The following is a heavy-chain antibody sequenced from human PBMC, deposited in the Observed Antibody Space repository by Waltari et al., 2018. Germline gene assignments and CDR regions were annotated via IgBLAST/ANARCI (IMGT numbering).Heavy chain of an antibody. CDR1: GFTFSSYP. J-gene: IGHJ3*02. V-gene: IGHV3-23*01. CDR2: ISGSGGST. D-gene: IGHD3-16*01. CDR3: AKGTYGGSLLFVDI. Sequence: EVQLLESGGGLVQPGGSLRLSCAASGFTFSSYPMSWFRQAPGKGLEWVSAISGSGGSTYYADSVKGRFTISRDNSKNTLYLQMNSLRAEDTAVYYCAKGTYGGSLLFVDIWGQGTMVTVSS.